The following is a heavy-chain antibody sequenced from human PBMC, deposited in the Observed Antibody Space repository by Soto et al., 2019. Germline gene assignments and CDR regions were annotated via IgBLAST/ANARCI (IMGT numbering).Heavy chain of an antibody. Sequence: EVQLVESGGDLVQPGGSLRLSCAASGFTFSTYNMNWVRQAPGKGLEWVSYISSSSTTIYYADSVRGRFTVSRDNAKNSLCLQMISLRAEDTFVYYGARWGWEFDYWGQGTLVTVSS. CDR2: ISSSSTTI. CDR1: GFTFSTYN. V-gene: IGHV3-48*01. D-gene: IGHD1-26*01. CDR3: ARWGWEFDY. J-gene: IGHJ4*02.